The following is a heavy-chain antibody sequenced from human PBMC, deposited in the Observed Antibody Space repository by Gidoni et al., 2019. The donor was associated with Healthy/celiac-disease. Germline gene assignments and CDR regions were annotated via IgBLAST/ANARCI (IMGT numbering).Heavy chain of an antibody. CDR3: TRELHSSSRGAFDY. CDR2: IRSKAYGGTT. V-gene: IGHV3-49*04. D-gene: IGHD6-13*01. Sequence: EVQLVESGGGLVQPGRSLRLSCTASGFTFGDYAMSWVRQAPGKGLEWVGFIRSKAYGGTTEYAASVKGRFTISRDDSKSIAYLQMNSLKTEDTAVYYCTRELHSSSRGAFDYWGQGTLVTVSS. CDR1: GFTFGDYA. J-gene: IGHJ4*02.